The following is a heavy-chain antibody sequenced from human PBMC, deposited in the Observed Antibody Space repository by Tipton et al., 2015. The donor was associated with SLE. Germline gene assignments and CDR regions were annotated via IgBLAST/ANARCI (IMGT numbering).Heavy chain of an antibody. CDR3: ARRPTRNDAFDI. J-gene: IGHJ3*02. CDR1: GGSISSSSYY. V-gene: IGHV4-39*01. D-gene: IGHD2-2*01. Sequence: LRLSCTVSGGSISSSSYYWGWIRQPPGKGLEWIGSIYYSGSTYYNPSLKSRVTISVDTSKNQFSLKLNSVTAADTAVYYCARRPTRNDAFDIWGQGTMVTVSS. CDR2: IYYSGST.